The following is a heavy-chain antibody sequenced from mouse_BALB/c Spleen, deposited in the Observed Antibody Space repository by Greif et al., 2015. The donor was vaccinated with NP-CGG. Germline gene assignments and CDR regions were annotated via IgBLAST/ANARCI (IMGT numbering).Heavy chain of an antibody. J-gene: IGHJ2*01. CDR1: GYTFTDHA. V-gene: IGHV1S53*02. CDR3: TLWLRRTYYFDY. CDR2: ISPGNGDI. Sequence: VQLQESDAELVKPGASVKISCKASGYTFTDHAIHWVKQKPEQGLEWIGYISPGNGDIKYNEKFKGKATLTADKSSSTAYMQLNSLTSEDSAVYFCTLWLRRTYYFDYWGQGTTLTVSS. D-gene: IGHD2-2*01.